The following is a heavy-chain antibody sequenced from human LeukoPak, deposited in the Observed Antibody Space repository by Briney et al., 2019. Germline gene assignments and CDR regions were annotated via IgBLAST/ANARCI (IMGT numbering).Heavy chain of an antibody. CDR2: IKQDGSEK. D-gene: IGHD3-3*01. CDR1: GFTFSSYW. J-gene: IGHJ6*02. CDR3: AREITIPYYYGMDV. Sequence: GGSRRLSCAASGFTFSSYWMSWVRQAPGKGLEWVANIKQDGSEKYYVDSVKGRFTISRDNAKNSLYLQMNSLRAEDTAVYYCAREITIPYYYGMDVWAQGTTVNVSS. V-gene: IGHV3-7*03.